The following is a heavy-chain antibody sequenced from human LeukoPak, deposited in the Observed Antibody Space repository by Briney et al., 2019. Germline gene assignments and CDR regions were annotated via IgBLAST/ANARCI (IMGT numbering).Heavy chain of an antibody. CDR3: AKDVPAAYFDY. Sequence: GGSLRLSCAASGFTFSSSAMHWVRQAPGKGLAWVAFIGHEGTNKYYADSVKGRFTISRDNSKNTLYLQMNSLRAEDTAVYYCAKDVPAAYFDYWGQGTLVTVSS. V-gene: IGHV3-30*02. CDR1: GFTFSSSA. D-gene: IGHD2-2*01. CDR2: IGHEGTNK. J-gene: IGHJ4*02.